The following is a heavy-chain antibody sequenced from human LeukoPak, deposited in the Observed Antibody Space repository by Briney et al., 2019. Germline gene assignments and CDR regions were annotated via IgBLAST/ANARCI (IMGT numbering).Heavy chain of an antibody. CDR2: ITGDGTTT. V-gene: IGHV3-23*01. D-gene: IGHD2-2*01. J-gene: IGHJ6*02. CDR3: VKDRPCETCMPMDA. CDR1: GFTFSSYG. Sequence: GRSLRLSCAASGFTFSSYGMHWVRQAPGKGLQWVSAITGDGTTTYYADSVKGRFTISRDNSKNMLYLQMNSLRAEDTAIYYCVKDRPCETCMPMDAWGQGTKVTVSS.